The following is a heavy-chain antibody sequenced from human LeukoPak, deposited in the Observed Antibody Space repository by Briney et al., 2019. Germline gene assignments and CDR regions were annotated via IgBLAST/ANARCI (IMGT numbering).Heavy chain of an antibody. J-gene: IGHJ6*02. CDR2: ISYDGSNK. CDR1: GFTFSSYA. Sequence: GGSLRLSCAASGFTFSSYAMHWVRQAPGKGLEWVAVISYDGSNKYYADSVKGRFTISRDDSKNTLYLQMNSLRAEDTAVYYCARDSRSLGMDVWGQGTTVTVSS. D-gene: IGHD1-26*01. V-gene: IGHV3-30*04. CDR3: ARDSRSLGMDV.